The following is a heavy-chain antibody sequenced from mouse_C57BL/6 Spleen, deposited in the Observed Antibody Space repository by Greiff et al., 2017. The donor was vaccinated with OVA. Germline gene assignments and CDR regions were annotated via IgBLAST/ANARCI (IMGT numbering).Heavy chain of an antibody. Sequence: EVKVVESGPELVKPGASVKISCKASGFSFPGYYLNWVKQSPEKSLEWIGEINPSTGGTTSNQKFKAKATLTVDKSSSTAYMQLKSLTSEDSAVYYCASYYYGSSYFDYWGQGTTLTVSS. CDR2: INPSTGGT. CDR1: GFSFPGYY. D-gene: IGHD1-1*01. V-gene: IGHV1-42*01. J-gene: IGHJ2*01. CDR3: ASYYYGSSYFDY.